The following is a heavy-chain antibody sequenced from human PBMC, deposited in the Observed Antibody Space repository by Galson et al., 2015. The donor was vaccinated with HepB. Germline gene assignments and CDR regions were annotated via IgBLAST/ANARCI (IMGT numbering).Heavy chain of an antibody. CDR2: VRHKARRYTT. CDR1: GFTFSDYY. J-gene: IGHJ4*02. CDR3: SRTLPGIDLDY. Sequence: LRLSCAASGFTFSDYYMEWVRQAPGKGLEWVGRVRHKARRYTTDYVASVEGRFTIPRDDSKNSLYLQLDSLKTEDTAVYYCSRTLPGIDLDYWGQGTLVTVSS. V-gene: IGHV3-72*01.